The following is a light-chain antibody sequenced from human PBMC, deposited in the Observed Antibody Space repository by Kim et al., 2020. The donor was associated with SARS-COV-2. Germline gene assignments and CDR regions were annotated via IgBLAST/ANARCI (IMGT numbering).Light chain of an antibody. CDR3: QAWDSSTHVV. CDR1: ELGDKY. V-gene: IGLV3-1*01. CDR2: QDS. Sequence: VSPGQTASITCSGDELGDKYACWYQQKPGQSPVLVIYQDSKRPSGIPERFSGSNSANTATLTISGTQAMDEADYYCQAWDSSTHVVFGGGTQLTVL. J-gene: IGLJ2*01.